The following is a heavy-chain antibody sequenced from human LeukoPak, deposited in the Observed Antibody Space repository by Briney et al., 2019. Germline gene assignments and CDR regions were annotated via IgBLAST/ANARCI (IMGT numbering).Heavy chain of an antibody. V-gene: IGHV3-73*01. Sequence: GGSLRLSCAGSGFTFSDSAMHWVRQASGKGLEWIGRIRSKAKSHATAYAASVKGRFTFSRDDSKNMAYLQMNSLKTEDTAVYYCTRWESGNDPFDYWGRGTLVTVSS. J-gene: IGHJ4*02. CDR3: TRWESGNDPFDY. CDR1: GFTFSDSA. D-gene: IGHD1-1*01. CDR2: IRSKAKSHAT.